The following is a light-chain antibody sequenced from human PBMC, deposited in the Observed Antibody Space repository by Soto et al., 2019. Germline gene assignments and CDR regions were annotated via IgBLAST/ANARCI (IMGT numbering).Light chain of an antibody. CDR2: EVV. Sequence: QSVLTQPPSASGSPGQSVPISCTGSKNDIGVYHFVSWYQHHPGKAPRLIIYEVVQRPSGVPDRVTCSTSGNTAPLTVSVLQAADEADYFCKSYAGSNTYVFGSGTNLTVL. CDR3: KSYAGSNTYV. V-gene: IGLV2-8*01. J-gene: IGLJ1*01. CDR1: KNDIGVYHF.